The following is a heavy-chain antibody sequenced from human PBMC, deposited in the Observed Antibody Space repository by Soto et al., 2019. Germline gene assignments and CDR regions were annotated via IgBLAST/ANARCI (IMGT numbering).Heavy chain of an antibody. V-gene: IGHV1-2*04. CDR2: INPNSGDT. D-gene: IGHD3-10*01. CDR1: GYTFTGYY. CDR3: ARGRITMVRGASSSGMDV. J-gene: IGHJ6*02. Sequence: QVQLVQSGAEVKKPGASVKVSCKASGYTFTGYYMHWVRQAPGQGLEWMGWINPNSGDTNYAQKFQGWVTMTRDTSISTAYMELSRLRSDDTAVYYCARGRITMVRGASSSGMDVWGQGTTVTVSS.